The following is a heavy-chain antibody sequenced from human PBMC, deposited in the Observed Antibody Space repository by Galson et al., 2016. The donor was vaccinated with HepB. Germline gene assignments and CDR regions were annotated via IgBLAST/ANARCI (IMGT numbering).Heavy chain of an antibody. V-gene: IGHV3-7*03. CDR1: GLTFSSYW. Sequence: SLRLSCAASGLTFSSYWMTWVRQAPGKGPEWVANMNQDGGETHYVDSVKGRFTVSRDNAKNSLFLQMNNLRADDTAVYYCAAALVVTGRPSAFYYWGQGTLVTVSS. D-gene: IGHD3-9*01. CDR2: MNQDGGET. J-gene: IGHJ4*02. CDR3: AAALVVTGRPSAFYY.